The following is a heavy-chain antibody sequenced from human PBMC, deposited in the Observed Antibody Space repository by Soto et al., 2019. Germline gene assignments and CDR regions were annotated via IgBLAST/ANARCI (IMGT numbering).Heavy chain of an antibody. V-gene: IGHV3-33*01. CDR3: ARVYCSSTSCYRGNWFDP. J-gene: IGHJ5*02. CDR2: IWYDGSNK. Sequence: QVQLVESGGGVVQPGRSLRLSCAASGFTFSSYVMHWVRQAPGKGLEWVAVIWYDGSNKYYADYVKGRFTISIDNSKNTLYLQLNGLRAEDTAVYYCARVYCSSTSCYRGNWFDPWGQGTLVTVSS. CDR1: GFTFSSYV. D-gene: IGHD2-2*02.